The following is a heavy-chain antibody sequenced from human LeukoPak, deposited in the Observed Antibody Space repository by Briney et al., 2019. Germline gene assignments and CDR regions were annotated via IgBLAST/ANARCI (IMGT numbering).Heavy chain of an antibody. CDR3: GIRGYGSGSYYNRYGMDV. Sequence: ASVKVSCKGSGYTLTELSIHWVRQARGKGGEWMGGFDPEDGETIYAQKFQGSVTTTEDTSTNTAYMDLSSLRSQNTAVYDCGIRGYGSGSYYNRYGMDVWGKGTTVTVSS. J-gene: IGHJ6*04. V-gene: IGHV1-24*01. CDR1: GYTLTELS. CDR2: FDPEDGET. D-gene: IGHD3-10*01.